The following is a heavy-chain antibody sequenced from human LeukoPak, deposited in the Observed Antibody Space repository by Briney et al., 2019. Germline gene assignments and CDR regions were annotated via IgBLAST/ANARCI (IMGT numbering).Heavy chain of an antibody. V-gene: IGHV4-61*02. CDR1: GGSLSSGSYY. Sequence: SETLSLTCTVSGGSLSSGSYYWSWIRQPAGKGLEWLGRIYTSGSTNYNPSLKIRVTISVDTSKNQFSLKLSSVTAADTAVYYCARDSSGRYYFDYWGQGTLVTVSS. CDR2: IYTSGST. J-gene: IGHJ4*02. D-gene: IGHD6-19*01. CDR3: ARDSSGRYYFDY.